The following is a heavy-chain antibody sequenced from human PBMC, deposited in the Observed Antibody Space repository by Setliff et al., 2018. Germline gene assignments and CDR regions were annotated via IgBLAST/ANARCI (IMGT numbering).Heavy chain of an antibody. CDR2: IYYSGST. Sequence: SETLSLTCTVSGDSISSSSYYWGWIRQPPGKGLEWIGCIYYSGSTNYNPSLKSRVTISVDTSKKQFSLKLSSVTAADTAVYYCARETIAARGDFDYWGQGTLVTVSS. V-gene: IGHV4-39*07. CDR3: ARETIAARGDFDY. D-gene: IGHD6-6*01. J-gene: IGHJ4*02. CDR1: GDSISSSSYY.